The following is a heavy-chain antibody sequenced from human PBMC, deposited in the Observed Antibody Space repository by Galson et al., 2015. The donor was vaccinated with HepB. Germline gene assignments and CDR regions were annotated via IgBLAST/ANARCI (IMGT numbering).Heavy chain of an antibody. Sequence: SLRLSCAASGFTLRSYSMHWVRQTPGKGLEWVAVISYDGSNKYYADSVKGRFTISRDNSKNTIYLQMNSLTPDDTAVYFCARGNYNWYDTRGFYYWGQGILVTVSS. J-gene: IGHJ4*02. V-gene: IGHV3-30-3*01. D-gene: IGHD4-11*01. CDR2: ISYDGSNK. CDR3: ARGNYNWYDTRGFYY. CDR1: GFTLRSYS.